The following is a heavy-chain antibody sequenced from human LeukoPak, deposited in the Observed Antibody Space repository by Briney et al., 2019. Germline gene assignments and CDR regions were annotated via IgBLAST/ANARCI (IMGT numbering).Heavy chain of an antibody. CDR1: GFTFSSYA. V-gene: IGHV3-30*04. Sequence: PGRSLRLSCAASGFTFSSYAMHWVRQAPGKGLEWVAVISYDGSNKYYADSVKGRFTISRDNSKNTLYLQMNSLRAEDTAVYYCARNGPHYYDSSGYLDYWGQGTLVTVSS. J-gene: IGHJ4*02. CDR3: ARNGPHYYDSSGYLDY. D-gene: IGHD3-22*01. CDR2: ISYDGSNK.